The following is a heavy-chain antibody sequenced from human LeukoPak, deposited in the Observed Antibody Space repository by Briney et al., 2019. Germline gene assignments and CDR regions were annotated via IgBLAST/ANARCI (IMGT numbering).Heavy chain of an antibody. CDR1: GFTVSSNY. D-gene: IGHD3-22*01. V-gene: IGHV3-66*01. CDR2: IYSGGST. Sequence: GGSLRLSCAASGFTVSSNYMSWVRQAPGKGLEWVSVIYSGGSTYYADSVKGRFTISRDNSKNTLYLQMNSLRAEDTAVYYCAADYYDSSGYSYWGQGTLVTVSS. J-gene: IGHJ4*02. CDR3: AADYYDSSGYSY.